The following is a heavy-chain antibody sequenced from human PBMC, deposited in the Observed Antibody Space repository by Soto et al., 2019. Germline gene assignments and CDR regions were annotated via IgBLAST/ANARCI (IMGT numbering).Heavy chain of an antibody. CDR3: AKLGPGYYYYMDV. Sequence: PGGSLRLSCAASGFTFSSYWMHWVRQAPGKGLVWVSAISGSGGSTYYADSVKGRFTISRDNSKNTLYLQMNSLRAEDTAVYYCAKLGPGYYYYMDVWGKGTTVTVSS. CDR2: ISGSGGST. V-gene: IGHV3-23*01. J-gene: IGHJ6*03. D-gene: IGHD7-27*01. CDR1: GFTFSSYW.